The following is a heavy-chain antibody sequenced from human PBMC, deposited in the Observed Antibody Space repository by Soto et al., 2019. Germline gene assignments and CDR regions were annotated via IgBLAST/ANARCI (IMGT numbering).Heavy chain of an antibody. CDR1: GFTFNNAW. V-gene: IGHV3-15*07. CDR3: TTEPDYSNYFEY. Sequence: EVQLVESGGGLVKPGGSLRLSCAASGFTFNNAWMNWVRQAPGKGLEWVGRIRSKADGGTTHYAAPVTDRFTISRDDSKNTLHMQMNSLKTEDTAVYYCTTEPDYSNYFEYWGQGTLVTVSS. CDR2: IRSKADGGTT. J-gene: IGHJ4*02. D-gene: IGHD4-4*01.